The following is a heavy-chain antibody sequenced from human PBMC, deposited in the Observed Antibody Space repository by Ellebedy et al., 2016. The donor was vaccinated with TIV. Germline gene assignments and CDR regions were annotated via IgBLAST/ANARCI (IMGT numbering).Heavy chain of an antibody. CDR1: GYTFTSYY. Sequence: ASVKVSXXASGYTFTSYYMHWVRQAPGQGLEWMGIINPSGGSTSYAQKFQGRVTMTRDTSTSTVYMELSSLRSEDTAVYYCARETYPYGSGSYYDYWGQGTLVTVSS. D-gene: IGHD3-10*01. V-gene: IGHV1-46*03. J-gene: IGHJ4*02. CDR3: ARETYPYGSGSYYDY. CDR2: INPSGGST.